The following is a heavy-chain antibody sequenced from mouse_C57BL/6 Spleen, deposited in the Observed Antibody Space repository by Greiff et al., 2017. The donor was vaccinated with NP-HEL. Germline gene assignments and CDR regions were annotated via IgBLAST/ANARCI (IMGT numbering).Heavy chain of an antibody. D-gene: IGHD3-1*01. CDR1: GYTFTDYY. J-gene: IGHJ2*01. CDR2: INPYNGGT. V-gene: IGHV1-19*01. Sequence: VQLQQSGPVLVKPGASVKMSCKASGYTFTDYYMNWVKQSHGKSLEWIGVINPYNGGTSYNQKFKGKATLTVDKSSSTAYMELNSLTSEDSAVYYCARRATEGYYFDYWGQGTTLTVSS. CDR3: ARRATEGYYFDY.